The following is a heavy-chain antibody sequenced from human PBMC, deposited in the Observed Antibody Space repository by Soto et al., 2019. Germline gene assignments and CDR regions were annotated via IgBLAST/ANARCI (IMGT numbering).Heavy chain of an antibody. CDR2: INPNGGGT. Sequence: GASVKVSCKASGYTFTAYYIHWVRQAPGQGLEWMGWINPNGGGTKYAQKFQGRVTMTRDTSINTAYMELTRLTSDDTAVYYCARAVHTMIQGVRFRVDQWGQGTLVTV. D-gene: IGHD3-10*01. CDR3: ARAVHTMIQGVRFRVDQ. J-gene: IGHJ4*02. V-gene: IGHV1-2*02. CDR1: GYTFTAYY.